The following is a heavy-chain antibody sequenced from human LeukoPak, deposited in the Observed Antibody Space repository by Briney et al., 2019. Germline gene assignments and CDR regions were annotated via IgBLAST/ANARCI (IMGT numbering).Heavy chain of an antibody. D-gene: IGHD3-10*01. CDR3: ARDEAGFALYYYYYGMDV. Sequence: GGSLRLSRAASGFTFSSYAMHWVRQAPGKGLEWVAVISYDGSNKYYADSVKGRFTISRDNSKNTLYLQMNSLRAEDTAVYYCARDEAGFALYYYYYGMDVWGQGTTVTVSS. CDR2: ISYDGSNK. J-gene: IGHJ6*02. CDR1: GFTFSSYA. V-gene: IGHV3-30-3*01.